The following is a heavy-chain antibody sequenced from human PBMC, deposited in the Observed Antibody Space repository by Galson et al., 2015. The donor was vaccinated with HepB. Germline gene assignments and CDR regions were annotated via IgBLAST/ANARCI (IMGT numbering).Heavy chain of an antibody. J-gene: IGHJ6*02. Sequence: CAISGDSVSSNSAVWNWIRQSPSRGLEWLGRTYYRSKWYKDYALFVKSRITINADTSRNQISLQLNSMTPEDTAVYYCAYGVDVWGQGNTVTVS. CDR3: AYGVDV. CDR1: GDSVSSNSAV. V-gene: IGHV6-1*01. CDR2: TYYRSKWYK.